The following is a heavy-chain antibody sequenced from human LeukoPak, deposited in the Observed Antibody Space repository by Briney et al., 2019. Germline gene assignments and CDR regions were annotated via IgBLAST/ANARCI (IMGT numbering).Heavy chain of an antibody. Sequence: PSETLSLTCTVSGGSISSYYWSWIRQPPGKGLEGIGYIYYSGSTNYNPSLKRRVTISVDTSKNQFSLKLSSVTAADTAVYYCARHRIAAAGNVFDYWGQGTLVTVSS. CDR3: ARHRIAAAGNVFDY. J-gene: IGHJ4*02. CDR1: GGSISSYY. V-gene: IGHV4-59*08. D-gene: IGHD6-13*01. CDR2: IYYSGST.